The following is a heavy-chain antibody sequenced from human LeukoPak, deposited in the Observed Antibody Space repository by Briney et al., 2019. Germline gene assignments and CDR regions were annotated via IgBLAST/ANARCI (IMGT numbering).Heavy chain of an antibody. D-gene: IGHD2-2*01. V-gene: IGHV3-30-3*01. J-gene: IGHJ5*02. CDR2: ISYDGSNK. Sequence: GGSLRLSCAASGFTFSSYNMNWVRQAPGKGLEWVAVISYDGSNKYYADSVKGRFTISRDNSKNTLYLQMNSLRAEDTAVYYCARDESDCSSTSCYGPWGQGTLVTVSS. CDR1: GFTFSSYN. CDR3: ARDESDCSSTSCYGP.